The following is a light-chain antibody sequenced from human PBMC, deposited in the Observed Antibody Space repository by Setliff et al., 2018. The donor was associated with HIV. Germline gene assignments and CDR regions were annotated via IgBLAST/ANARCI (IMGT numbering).Light chain of an antibody. Sequence: QSALAQPASVSGSPGQSITISCTGTSSDVGGYKYVSWYQQYPGKAPKLIIYEVTNRPSGVSNRFSGSKSGNTASLTISGLQAEDETDYYCNSFTSSSAYVLFGGGTK. CDR2: EVT. J-gene: IGLJ2*01. V-gene: IGLV2-14*01. CDR3: NSFTSSSAYVL. CDR1: SSDVGGYKY.